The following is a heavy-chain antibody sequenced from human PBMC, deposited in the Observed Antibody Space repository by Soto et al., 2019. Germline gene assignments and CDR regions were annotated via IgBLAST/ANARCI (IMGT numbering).Heavy chain of an antibody. J-gene: IGHJ4*02. D-gene: IGHD3-10*01. CDR2: IYHSGST. CDR1: GGSISSGGYS. Sequence: QLQLQESGSGLVKPSQTLSLTCAVSGGSISSGGYSWSWIRQPPGKGLEWIGYIYHSGSTYYNPSLKSRVTISVDRSKNQFSLKLSSVTAADTAVYYCARVYGDTMVRGVIALDFFDYWGQGTLVTVSS. V-gene: IGHV4-30-2*01. CDR3: ARVYGDTMVRGVIALDFFDY.